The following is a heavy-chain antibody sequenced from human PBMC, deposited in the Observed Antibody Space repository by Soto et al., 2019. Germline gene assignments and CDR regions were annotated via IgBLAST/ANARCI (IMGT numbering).Heavy chain of an antibody. D-gene: IGHD3-3*01. CDR2: IKSKTDGGTT. Sequence: VQLVESGGGLVMSGGSLRLSCAAFGFTFSNAWMNWVRQAPGKGLEWVGRIKSKTDGGTTDYAAPVKGRFTISRDDSTNTLYLHMNSLKTEDTAVYYCTTEVLRFLERDYWGQGTLVTVSS. J-gene: IGHJ4*02. CDR3: TTEVLRFLERDY. V-gene: IGHV3-15*07. CDR1: GFTFSNAW.